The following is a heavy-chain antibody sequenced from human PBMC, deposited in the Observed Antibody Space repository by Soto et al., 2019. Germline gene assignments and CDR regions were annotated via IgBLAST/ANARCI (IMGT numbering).Heavy chain of an antibody. CDR2: IYYSGST. D-gene: IGHD4-4*01. Sequence: SETLSLTCTVSGGSISSYYCSWIRQPPGKGLEWIGYIYYSGSTNYNPSLKSRVTISVDTSKNQFSLKLSSVTAADTAVYYCARHAYNSNYDDYFDYWGQGTLVTVSA. CDR1: GGSISSYY. V-gene: IGHV4-59*08. J-gene: IGHJ4*02. CDR3: ARHAYNSNYDDYFDY.